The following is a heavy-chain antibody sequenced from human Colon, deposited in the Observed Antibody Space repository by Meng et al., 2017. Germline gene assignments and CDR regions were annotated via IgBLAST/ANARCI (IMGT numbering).Heavy chain of an antibody. CDR2: ISSDGSTT. V-gene: IGHV3-74*01. CDR1: GFSFSPYW. D-gene: IGHD3-10*01. CDR3: GRDYYGIPDY. J-gene: IGHJ4*02. Sequence: QLEDAGGTLVQPGGPLRLSCAASGFSFSPYWMIWVRQAPGQGLVWVSRISSDGSTTHYADSVKGRFTISRDNAKNTLYLQMNSLRAEDTAVYYCGRDYYGIPDYWGQGTLVTVSS.